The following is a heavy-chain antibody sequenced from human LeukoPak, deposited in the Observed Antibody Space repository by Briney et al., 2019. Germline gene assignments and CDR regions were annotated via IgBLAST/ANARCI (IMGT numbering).Heavy chain of an antibody. J-gene: IGHJ4*02. CDR3: ARDLDYYDSSGYVP. D-gene: IGHD3-22*01. Sequence: GGSLRLSCAASKFTFSDYGMNWVRQAPGKGLEWVSYISSSGSTIYYADSVKGRFTISRDNAKNSLSLQMNSLRAEDTAVYYCARDLDYYDSSGYVPWGQGTLVTVSS. V-gene: IGHV3-48*04. CDR2: ISSSGSTI. CDR1: KFTFSDYG.